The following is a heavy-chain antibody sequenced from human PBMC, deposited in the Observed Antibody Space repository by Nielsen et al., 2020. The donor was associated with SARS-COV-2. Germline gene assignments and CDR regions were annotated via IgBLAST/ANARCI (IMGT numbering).Heavy chain of an antibody. V-gene: IGHV4-4*02. CDR1: GGSISSSNW. Sequence: SETLSLTCAVSGGSISSSNWWSWVRQPPGKGLEWIGEIYHSGSTNYNPSLKSRVTISVDTSKNQFSLKLSSVTAADTAVYYCARVRYGDYRFDYWGQGTLVTVSS. CDR3: ARVRYGDYRFDY. J-gene: IGHJ4*02. CDR2: IYHSGST. D-gene: IGHD4-17*01.